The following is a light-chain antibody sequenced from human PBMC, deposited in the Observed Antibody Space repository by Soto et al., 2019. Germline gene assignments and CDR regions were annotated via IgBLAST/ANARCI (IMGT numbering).Light chain of an antibody. CDR2: DVS. J-gene: IGLJ2*01. V-gene: IGLV2-14*01. Sequence: QSALTQPASVSGSPGQSITISCTGTSDYVSWYQQHPGKAPKLMIYDVSNRPSEVSNRFSGSKSGNTASLTISGLQADDEADYYCSSYADSRAIFGGGTKLTVL. CDR1: SDY. CDR3: SSYADSRAI.